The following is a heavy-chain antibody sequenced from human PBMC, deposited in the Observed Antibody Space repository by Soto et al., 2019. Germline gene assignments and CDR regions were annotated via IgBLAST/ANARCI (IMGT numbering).Heavy chain of an antibody. CDR1: GFAFSSHA. CDR3: ARGNHHAV. V-gene: IGHV3-23*01. CDR2: ISWNADST. D-gene: IGHD4-4*01. Sequence: GGSLRLSCAASGFAFSSHAMSWVRQAPGKGLDWVSVISWNADSTYYADSVRGRFTISRDNAENSLYLHMNSLRAEDTAVYYGARGNHHAVWGQGTLVTVSA. J-gene: IGHJ1*01.